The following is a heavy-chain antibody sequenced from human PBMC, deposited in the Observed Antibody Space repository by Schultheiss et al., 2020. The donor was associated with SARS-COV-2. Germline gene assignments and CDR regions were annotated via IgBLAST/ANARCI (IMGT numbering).Heavy chain of an antibody. CDR3: ARVFQYYYYMDV. J-gene: IGHJ6*03. Sequence: GGSLRLSCAASGFTFSSYGMHWVRQAPGKGLEWVSYISSSGSTIYYADSVKGRFTISRDNAKNSLYLQMNSLRAEDTAVYYCARVFQYYYYMDVWGKGTTVTVSS. CDR1: GFTFSSYG. V-gene: IGHV3-48*04. CDR2: ISSSGSTI.